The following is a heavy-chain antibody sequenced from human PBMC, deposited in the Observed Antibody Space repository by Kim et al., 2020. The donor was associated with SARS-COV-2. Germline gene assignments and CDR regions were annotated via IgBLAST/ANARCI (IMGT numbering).Heavy chain of an antibody. CDR3: TSGPYYYDSAGYYHDY. Sequence: GGSLRLSCTTSGLNFGDYAMSWFRQAPGKGLEWVAVIRSKRYGETTEYAASVKGRFTISSNDSVRIAYLQMNGLKTEDTAVYYCTSGPYYYDSAGYYHDYGARGPGVTVSS. D-gene: IGHD3-22*01. CDR1: GLNFGDYA. J-gene: IGHJ4*02. V-gene: IGHV3-49*03. CDR2: IRSKRYGETT.